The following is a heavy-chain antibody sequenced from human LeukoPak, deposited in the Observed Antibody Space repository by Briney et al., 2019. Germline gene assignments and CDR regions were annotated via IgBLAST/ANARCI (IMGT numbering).Heavy chain of an antibody. Sequence: SETLSLTCTVSGGSISSNNYYWGWIRQPPGKGLEWIGSIYYSGSTYYNPSLKSRVTISVDTSKNQFALKLSSVTAADTAVYYCARDRSSYFDYWGQGTLVTVSS. J-gene: IGHJ4*02. CDR1: GGSISSNNYY. CDR2: IYYSGST. V-gene: IGHV4-39*01. D-gene: IGHD1-14*01. CDR3: ARDRSSYFDY.